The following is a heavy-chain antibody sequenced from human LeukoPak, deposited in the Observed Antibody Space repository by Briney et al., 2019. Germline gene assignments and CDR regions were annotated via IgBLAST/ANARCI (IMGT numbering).Heavy chain of an antibody. Sequence: GGSLRLSCAASGFTFSNAWMSWVRQAPGKGLEWVSSISSSSSYIYYADSVKGRFTISRDNAKNSLYLQMNSLRAEDTAVYYCASLPSHGDWFDPWGQGTLVTVSS. CDR1: GFTFSNAW. CDR2: ISSSSSYI. D-gene: IGHD3-16*01. J-gene: IGHJ5*02. CDR3: ASLPSHGDWFDP. V-gene: IGHV3-21*01.